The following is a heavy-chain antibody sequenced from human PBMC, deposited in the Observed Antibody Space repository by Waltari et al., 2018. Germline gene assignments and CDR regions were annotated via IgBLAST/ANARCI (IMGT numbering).Heavy chain of an antibody. Sequence: EVQLVQSGAEVKKPGESLKISCKGSGYRFTSYWIGWVRQMPGKGLGWMGIIYPGDADSRAIPACQGQVRISADKSIRTAYLQWSSLKASDTAMYYCARPSRYSGYDGAGDAFDIWGQGTMVTVSS. V-gene: IGHV5-51*03. CDR2: IYPGDADS. CDR3: ARPSRYSGYDGAGDAFDI. CDR1: GYRFTSYW. J-gene: IGHJ3*02. D-gene: IGHD5-12*01.